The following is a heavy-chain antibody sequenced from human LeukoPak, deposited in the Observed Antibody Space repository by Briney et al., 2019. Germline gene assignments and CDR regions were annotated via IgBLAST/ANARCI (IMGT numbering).Heavy chain of an antibody. D-gene: IGHD3-3*02. CDR3: ARAFYPGYYSYMAV. CDR2: IYYSGST. V-gene: IGHV4-39*07. J-gene: IGHJ6*03. Sequence: NPSETLSLTCTVSGGSISSSSYYWGWIRQPPGKGLEWIGSIYYSGSTYYNPSLKSRVTISVDTSKNQFSPKLNSVTAADTAVYYCARAFYPGYYSYMAVWGKGTTVTVSS. CDR1: GGSISSSSYY.